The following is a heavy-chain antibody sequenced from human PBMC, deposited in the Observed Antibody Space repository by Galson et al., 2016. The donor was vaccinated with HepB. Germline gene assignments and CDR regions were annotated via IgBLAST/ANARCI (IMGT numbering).Heavy chain of an antibody. CDR2: IWNDGSNK. Sequence: SLRLSCAASGFTFRTYGMHWVRQAPGKGLEWAVVIWNDGSNKYYADSVKGRFTISRDNSNNRLSLQMSNLRAEDTAVYYCARATPLEFNAGFVKVPAAGTPDFWGQGTLVTVSS. D-gene: IGHD6-13*01. J-gene: IGHJ4*02. CDR3: ARATPLEFNAGFVKVPAAGTPDF. V-gene: IGHV3-33*01. CDR1: GFTFRTYG.